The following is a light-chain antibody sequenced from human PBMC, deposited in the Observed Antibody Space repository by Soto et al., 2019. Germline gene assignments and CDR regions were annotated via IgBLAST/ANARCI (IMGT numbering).Light chain of an antibody. CDR1: SSDVGGYDY. V-gene: IGLV2-14*01. J-gene: IGLJ2*01. CDR2: DVT. Sequence: QSALTQPASVSGSPGQSITISCTGTSSDVGGYDYVCWYQQHPGKAPKLMIYDVTNRPSGVSNRFSGSKSGNTAPLSISGRQAEEEADYCCSSYTSTSTVVFGGGTKLTVL. CDR3: SSYTSTSTVV.